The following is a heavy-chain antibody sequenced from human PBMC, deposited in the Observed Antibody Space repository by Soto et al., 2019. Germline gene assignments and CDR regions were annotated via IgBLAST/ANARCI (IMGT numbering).Heavy chain of an antibody. D-gene: IGHD3-3*01. CDR1: GYSFTSYW. CDR2: IYPGDSDT. V-gene: IGHV5-51*01. CDR3: GGGQGWSGYLGGDDYYGMDV. J-gene: IGHJ6*02. Sequence: PGESLKISCKGSGYSFTSYWIGWVRQMPGKGLEWMGIIYPGDSDTRYSPSFQGQVTISADKSISTAYLQWSSLKASDTAMYYCGGGQGWSGYLGGDDYYGMDVWGQGTTVTVSS.